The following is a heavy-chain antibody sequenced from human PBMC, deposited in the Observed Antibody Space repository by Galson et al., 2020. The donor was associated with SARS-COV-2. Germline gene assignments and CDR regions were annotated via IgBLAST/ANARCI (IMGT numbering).Heavy chain of an antibody. V-gene: IGHV3-23*01. CDR3: AKIADRTMIVPDY. J-gene: IGHJ4*02. CDR2: ISGSGGST. Sequence: TGGSLRLSCAASGFTFSSYGMHWVRQAPGKGLEWVSAISGSGGSTYYADSVKGRFTISRDNSKNTLYLQMNSLIAEDTAVYYCAKIADRTMIVPDYWGQGTLVTVSS. D-gene: IGHD3-22*01. CDR1: GFTFSSYG.